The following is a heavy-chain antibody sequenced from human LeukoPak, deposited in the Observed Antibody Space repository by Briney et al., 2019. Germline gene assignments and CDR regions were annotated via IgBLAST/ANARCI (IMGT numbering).Heavy chain of an antibody. D-gene: IGHD3-22*01. Sequence: KPSETLSLTCTVSGGSISSYYWSWIRQPAGKGLEWIGRIYTSGSTNYNPSLKSRVTISVDTSKNQFSLKLSSVTAADTAVYYCARLPYYYDSSGYYYDAFDYWGQGTLVTVSS. J-gene: IGHJ4*02. CDR1: GGSISSYY. CDR2: IYTSGST. CDR3: ARLPYYYDSSGYYYDAFDY. V-gene: IGHV4-4*07.